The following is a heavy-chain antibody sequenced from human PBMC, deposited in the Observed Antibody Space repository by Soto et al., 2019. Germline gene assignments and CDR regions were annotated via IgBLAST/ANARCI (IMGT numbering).Heavy chain of an antibody. D-gene: IGHD2-21*02. V-gene: IGHV3-23*01. CDR1: GYTFSNYA. Sequence: EVQLLESGGGLVQPGGSLRLSCVASGYTFSNYAMSWVRQAPGKGLEWVSGISYSGGSTYHADSVKGRFTISRDNSKNTLYLQMNSLRAEDTAVYYCAKDRLVLSYFYYGMDGWGQGTTVTVSS. CDR3: AKDRLVLSYFYYGMDG. J-gene: IGHJ6*02. CDR2: ISYSGGST.